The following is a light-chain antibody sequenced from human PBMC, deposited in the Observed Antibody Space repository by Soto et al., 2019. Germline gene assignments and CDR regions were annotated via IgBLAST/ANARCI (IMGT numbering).Light chain of an antibody. CDR2: DVS. Sequence: QSALTQPASVSGSPGQSITISCTGTSSDVGGYNYVSWYQQHQGTAPKLMIYDVSNRPSGVSNRFSGSKSGNTASLTISWLQAEDEADYYCSSYTSSSTYVFGTGTKVTVL. J-gene: IGLJ1*01. V-gene: IGLV2-14*01. CDR3: SSYTSSSTYV. CDR1: SSDVGGYNY.